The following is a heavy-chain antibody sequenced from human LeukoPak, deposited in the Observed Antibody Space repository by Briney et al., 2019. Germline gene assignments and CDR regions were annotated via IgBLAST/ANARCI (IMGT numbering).Heavy chain of an antibody. J-gene: IGHJ2*01. CDR2: IIPIFGTA. CDR3: ARGRTVTNDFDL. Sequence: SVKVSCKASGGTFISYAISWVRQAPGQGLEWMGGIIPIFGTANYAQRFQGRVTLTRDTSTTTVYMDLSGLRPEDTAVYYCARGRTVTNDFDLWGRGTLLTVSS. V-gene: IGHV1-69*05. D-gene: IGHD4-17*01. CDR1: GGTFISYA.